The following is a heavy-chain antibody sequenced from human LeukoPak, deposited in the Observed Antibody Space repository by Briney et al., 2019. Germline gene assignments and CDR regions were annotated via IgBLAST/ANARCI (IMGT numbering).Heavy chain of an antibody. J-gene: IGHJ3*02. V-gene: IGHV3-15*01. D-gene: IGHD1-26*01. Sequence: GGSLRLSCAASGFTFSNAWMSWVRQAPGKGLEWVGRIKSKTDGGTTEYAASVKDRFTISRDDSKSIAYLQMSSLKTEDTAVYYCSRGLGYSGSYPDAFDIWGQGTMVTVSS. CDR1: GFTFSNAW. CDR3: SRGLGYSGSYPDAFDI. CDR2: IKSKTDGGTT.